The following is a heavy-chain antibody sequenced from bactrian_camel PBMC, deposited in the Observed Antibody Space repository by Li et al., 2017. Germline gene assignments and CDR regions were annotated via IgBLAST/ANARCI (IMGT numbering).Heavy chain of an antibody. D-gene: IGHD2*01. CDR2: VYVGSGSGSS. CDR1: KDSYSSNC. J-gene: IGHJ4*01. Sequence: HVQLVESGGGSVQTGGSLKLTCEGPKDSYSSNCMGWFRQAPGKEREVVAAVYVGSGSGSSYYSDSVKGRFTLSRDNAKNTQYLQMDSLKPEDTAMYYCVADPFLRRECGIGTPGRYNFWGQGTQVTVS. CDR3: VADPFLRRECGIGTPGRYNF. V-gene: IGHV3S54*01.